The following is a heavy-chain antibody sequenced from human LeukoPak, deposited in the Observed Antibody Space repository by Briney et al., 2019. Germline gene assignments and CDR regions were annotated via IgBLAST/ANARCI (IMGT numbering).Heavy chain of an antibody. CDR1: GFTFDDYA. Sequence: GGSLRLSCAASGFTFDDYAMHWVRQAPGKGLEWVSLISGDGGSTYYADSVKGRFTISRDNSKNSLYLQMNSLRTEDAALYYCAKGTRLLYGDYAFSMDVWGQGTTVTVS. CDR3: AKGTRLLYGDYAFSMDV. D-gene: IGHD4-17*01. CDR2: ISGDGGST. V-gene: IGHV3-43*02. J-gene: IGHJ6*02.